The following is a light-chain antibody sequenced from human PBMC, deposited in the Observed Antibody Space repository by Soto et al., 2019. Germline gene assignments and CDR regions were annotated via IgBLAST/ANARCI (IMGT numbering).Light chain of an antibody. CDR2: GNT. J-gene: IGLJ1*01. Sequence: QSVLTQPPSVSGAPGLKVTISCTGSSANIGAKYDVHWYQQFPGRAPKVLIHGNTNRPSGVPDRFSGSKSGTSASLAITGLQAEDEAPYYCQTYDNSLGGYVFGSGTKVTVL. V-gene: IGLV1-40*01. CDR3: QTYDNSLGGYV. CDR1: SANIGAKYD.